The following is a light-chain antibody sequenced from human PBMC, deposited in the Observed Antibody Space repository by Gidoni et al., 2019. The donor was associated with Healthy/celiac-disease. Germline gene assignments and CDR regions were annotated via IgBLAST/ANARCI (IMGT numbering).Light chain of an antibody. CDR1: QSISSY. CDR2: AAS. V-gene: IGKV1-39*01. CDR3: QQSYSTPRT. Sequence: DIQMTQSPSSLSASVGDRVTITCRASQSISSYLNWYQQKPGKAPKLLIYAASSLQSGVPSRCSGSVSGTDFTLTISSLQHEDFATYYCQQSYSTPRTFGQGTKLEIK. J-gene: IGKJ2*01.